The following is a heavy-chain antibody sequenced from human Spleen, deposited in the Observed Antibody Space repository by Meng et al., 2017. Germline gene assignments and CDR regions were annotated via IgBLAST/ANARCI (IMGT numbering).Heavy chain of an antibody. CDR2: INHSGRT. V-gene: IGHV4-34*01. CDR3: ARGPTTMAHDFDY. D-gene: IGHD4-11*01. CDR1: GGSISSYY. J-gene: IGHJ4*02. Sequence: SETLSLTCTVSGGSISSYYWSWIRQPPGKGLEWIGEINHSGRTNYNPSLESRATISVDTSQNNLSLKLSSVTAADSAVYYCARGPTTMAHDFDYWGQGTLVTVSS.